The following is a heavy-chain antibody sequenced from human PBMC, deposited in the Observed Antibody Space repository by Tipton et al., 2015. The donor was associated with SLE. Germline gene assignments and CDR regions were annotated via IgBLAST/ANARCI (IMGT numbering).Heavy chain of an antibody. CDR3: ARDRDLYCSGGSCHSLYFDL. J-gene: IGHJ2*01. CDR2: IYYSGST. V-gene: IGHV4-59*01. Sequence: TLSLTCTVSGGSISSYYWSWIRQPPGKGLEWIGYIYYSGSTNYNPSLKSRVTISVDTSKNQFSLKLSSVTAADTAVYYCARDRDLYCSGGSCHSLYFDLWGRGTLVTVSS. D-gene: IGHD2-15*01. CDR1: GGSISSYY.